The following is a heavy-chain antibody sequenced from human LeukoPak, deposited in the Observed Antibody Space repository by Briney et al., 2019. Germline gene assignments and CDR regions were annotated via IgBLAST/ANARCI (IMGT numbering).Heavy chain of an antibody. D-gene: IGHD2-8*01. J-gene: IGHJ3*02. CDR1: GFTFSSYS. CDR2: INSDGSGT. V-gene: IGHV3-74*01. Sequence: PGGSLRLSCAASGFTFSSYSMNWVRQAPGKGLEWVSRINSDGSGTSDADFVKGRFTISRDNSKNTLYLQMNSLRAEDTAMYYCARDRLTNDAFDIWGPGTMVTVSS. CDR3: ARDRLTNDAFDI.